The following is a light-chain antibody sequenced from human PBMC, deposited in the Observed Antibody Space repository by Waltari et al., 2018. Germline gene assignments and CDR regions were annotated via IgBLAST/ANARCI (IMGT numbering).Light chain of an antibody. CDR3: QQYGSSPYT. CDR1: QSVSSSY. CDR2: GAS. J-gene: IGKJ2*01. V-gene: IGKV3-20*01. Sequence: EIVFTQSPGTLSLSPGERATVSCRASQSVSSSYTAWYHQKPGQAPRRLIYGASSRATGIPDRFSGSGSGTDFTLTISRLEPEDFAVYYCQQYGSSPYTFGHGTKLEIK.